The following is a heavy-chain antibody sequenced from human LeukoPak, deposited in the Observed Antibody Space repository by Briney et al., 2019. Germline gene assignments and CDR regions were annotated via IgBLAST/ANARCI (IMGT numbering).Heavy chain of an antibody. J-gene: IGHJ4*02. Sequence: ASVKVSCKASGYTFTGYYMHWVRQAPGQGLEWMGRINPNSGGTNYARKFQGRVTMTRDTSISTAYMELSRLRSDDTAVYYCARDRKAVEMATIIGYWGQGTLVTVSS. CDR3: ARDRKAVEMATIIGY. D-gene: IGHD5-24*01. CDR1: GYTFTGYY. CDR2: INPNSGGT. V-gene: IGHV1-2*06.